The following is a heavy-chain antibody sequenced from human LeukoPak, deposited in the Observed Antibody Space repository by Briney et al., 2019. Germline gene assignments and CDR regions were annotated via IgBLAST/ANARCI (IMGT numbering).Heavy chain of an antibody. CDR2: IYDSENT. J-gene: IGHJ4*02. D-gene: IGHD6-19*01. V-gene: IGHV4-39*02. CDR1: GGSISSSSYY. CDR3: ARGGSGQVIDY. Sequence: SETLSLTCTVSGGSISSSSYYWGWIRQPPGKGLEWIGSIYDSENTHYNPSLKSRVTISVDTSRNHFSLKLSSVTAADTAVYYCARGGSGQVIDYWGQGTLVTVSS.